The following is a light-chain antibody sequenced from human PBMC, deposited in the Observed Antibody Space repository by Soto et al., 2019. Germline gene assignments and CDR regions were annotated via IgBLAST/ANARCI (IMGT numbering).Light chain of an antibody. CDR3: SSYTSTSNWV. Sequence: QSLLTQPASVSGSPGQSITISCTGTSSDVGGYNYVSWYQQHPGKAPKLMIYDVSSRPSGVSDRFSGSKSGNTASLTISGLQAEDEADYYCSSYTSTSNWVFGGGTKLTVL. J-gene: IGLJ3*02. CDR1: SSDVGGYNY. V-gene: IGLV2-14*01. CDR2: DVS.